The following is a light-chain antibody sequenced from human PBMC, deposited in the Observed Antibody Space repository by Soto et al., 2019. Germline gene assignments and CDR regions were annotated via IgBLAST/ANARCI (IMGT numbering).Light chain of an antibody. V-gene: IGLV2-14*01. CDR1: SSDVGGYNY. CDR2: EVS. Sequence: QSVLTQPASVSGSPGQSITISCTGTSSDVGGYNYVSWYQQHPGKAPKLMIYEVSNRPSGVSNRFSGSKSGNTASLTISGLQAEDEADYHCSSYTSSSTWVFGGGTKLTAL. J-gene: IGLJ3*02. CDR3: SSYTSSSTWV.